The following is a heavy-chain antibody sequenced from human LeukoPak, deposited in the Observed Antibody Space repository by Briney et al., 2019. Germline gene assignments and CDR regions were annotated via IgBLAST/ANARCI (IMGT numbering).Heavy chain of an antibody. CDR1: GGSISSGSYY. V-gene: IGHV4-61*02. D-gene: IGHD3-16*01. CDR3: ARVTPYQHDAFDI. J-gene: IGHJ3*02. Sequence: NPSETLSLTCTVSGGSISSGSYYWSWIRQPAGKGLEWIGRIYTSGSTNYNPSLKSRVTISVDTSKNQFSLKLSSVTAADTAVYYCARVTPYQHDAFDIWGQGTMVTVSS. CDR2: IYTSGST.